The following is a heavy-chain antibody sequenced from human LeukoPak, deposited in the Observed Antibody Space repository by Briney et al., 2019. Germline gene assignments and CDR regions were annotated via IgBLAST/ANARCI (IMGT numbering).Heavy chain of an antibody. CDR2: INHSGST. CDR1: GGSFSGYY. J-gene: IGHJ6*03. V-gene: IGHV4-34*01. CDR3: ASGYSGSFTGNYYYYMDV. Sequence: SETLSLTCAVYGGSFSGYYWSWISQPPGKGLEWDGEINHSGSTNYNPSLKSRVTISVDTSKNQFSLKLSSVTAADTAVYYCASGYSGSFTGNYYYYMDVWGKGTTVTVSS. D-gene: IGHD1-26*01.